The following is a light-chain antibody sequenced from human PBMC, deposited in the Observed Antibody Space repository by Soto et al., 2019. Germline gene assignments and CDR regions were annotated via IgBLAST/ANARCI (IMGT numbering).Light chain of an antibody. CDR1: QSVSSSN. Sequence: EIVLTQSPVTLPLSPRERATLSCRASQSVSSSNLAWYQQKIGQAPRLLIYGTSSSATGIPDRFSGSGSGRDFTLNISRLEPEDCAVYYCQQYGTSPPYTFGQGTKLEIK. CDR2: GTS. CDR3: QQYGTSPPYT. V-gene: IGKV3-20*01. J-gene: IGKJ2*01.